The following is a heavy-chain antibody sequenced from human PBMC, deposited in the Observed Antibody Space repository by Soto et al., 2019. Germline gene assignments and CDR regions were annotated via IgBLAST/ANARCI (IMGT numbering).Heavy chain of an antibody. J-gene: IGHJ5*02. V-gene: IGHV1-69*01. D-gene: IGHD2-2*01. CDR1: GGTFSSYA. CDR3: ARGREIVVVPAATYNWFDP. CDR2: IIPIFGTA. Sequence: QVQLVQSGAEVKKPGSSVKVSCKASGGTFSSYAISWVRQAPGQGLEWMGGIIPIFGTANYAQKFQGRVTITADESTSTAYMDLSSLRSEDTAVYYCARGREIVVVPAATYNWFDPWGQGTLVTVSS.